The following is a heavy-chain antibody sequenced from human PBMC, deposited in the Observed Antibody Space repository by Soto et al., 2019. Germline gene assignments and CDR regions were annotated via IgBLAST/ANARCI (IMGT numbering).Heavy chain of an antibody. D-gene: IGHD3-9*01. Sequence: SETLSITCTVSGDPISSGGYYWGWIRPHPGKGLEWIGYIYYSGSTYYNPSLKSRVTISVDTSKNHLPLKLIYVTAADTAVYYCARAATWIGDILLGWFDPWGQGTLVTVSS. CDR3: ARAATWIGDILLGWFDP. J-gene: IGHJ5*02. V-gene: IGHV4-31*03. CDR1: GDPISSGGYY. CDR2: IYYSGST.